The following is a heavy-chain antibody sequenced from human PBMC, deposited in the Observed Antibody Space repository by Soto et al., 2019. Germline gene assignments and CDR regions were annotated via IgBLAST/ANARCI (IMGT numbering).Heavy chain of an antibody. Sequence: GGSLRLSCAASGFTFDDYTMHWVRQAPGKGLEWVSLISWDGGSTYYADSVKGRFTISRDNSKNSLYLQMNSLRTEDTALYYCAKERSSGYWVSDAFDIWGQGTMVTVSS. V-gene: IGHV3-43*01. CDR3: AKERSSGYWVSDAFDI. CDR1: GFTFDDYT. D-gene: IGHD3-22*01. J-gene: IGHJ3*02. CDR2: ISWDGGST.